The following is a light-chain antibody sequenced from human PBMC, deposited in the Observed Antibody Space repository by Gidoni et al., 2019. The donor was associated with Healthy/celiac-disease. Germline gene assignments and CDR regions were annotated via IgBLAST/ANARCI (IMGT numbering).Light chain of an antibody. CDR1: SGSIASNY. J-gene: IGLJ3*02. CDR3: QSYDSSNQV. Sequence: NFMLTQPHSVSVSPGKTVTISCTRSSGSIASNYVQWYQQRPGRSPTTVIFEDNQSPSGVPDRFSGSIDSSSNSASLTISGLKTEDEADYYCQSYDSSNQVFGGGTKLTVL. CDR2: EDN. V-gene: IGLV6-57*01.